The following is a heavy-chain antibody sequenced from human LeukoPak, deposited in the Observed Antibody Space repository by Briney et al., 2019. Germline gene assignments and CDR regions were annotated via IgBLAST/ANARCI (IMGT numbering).Heavy chain of an antibody. CDR3: AKDTVEYYYDSSGYN. CDR2: ISGSGGST. CDR1: GXTFSSYA. Sequence: GGSLRLSCAASGXTFSSYAMSWVRQAPGKGLEWVSAISGSGGSTYYADSVKGRFTISRDNSKNTLYLQMDSLRAEDTAVYYCAKDTVEYYYDSSGYNWGQGTLVTVSS. D-gene: IGHD3-22*01. J-gene: IGHJ4*02. V-gene: IGHV3-23*01.